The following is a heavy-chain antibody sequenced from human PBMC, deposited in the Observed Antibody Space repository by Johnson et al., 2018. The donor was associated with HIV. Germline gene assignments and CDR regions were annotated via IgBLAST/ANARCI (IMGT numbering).Heavy chain of an antibody. V-gene: IGHV3-53*01. CDR2: IGTAGDT. Sequence: VQLVESGGGVVQPGGSLRLSCAASGLTVSSNYMNWVRQAPGKGLEWVSVIGTAGDTYYPGSVKGRFTISRDNSKNTLYLRMNSLRAEDTAVYYCPNHIGDDYYDLSHAFDIWGQGTMVTVSS. D-gene: IGHD3-22*01. CDR3: PNHIGDDYYDLSHAFDI. J-gene: IGHJ3*02. CDR1: GLTVSSNY.